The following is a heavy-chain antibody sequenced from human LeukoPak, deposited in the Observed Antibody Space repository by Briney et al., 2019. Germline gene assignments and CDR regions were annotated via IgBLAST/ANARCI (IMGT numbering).Heavy chain of an antibody. D-gene: IGHD3-10*01. CDR3: ARVGFGELLRHFDY. CDR1: GYTFTGYY. V-gene: IGHV1-2*03. J-gene: IGHJ4*02. Sequence: LAASVKVSCKASGYTFTGYYMHWVRQAPGQGLEWMGWINPNSGGTNYAQKFQGRVTMTRDTSISTAYMELSRLRSDDTAVYYCARVGFGELLRHFDYWGQGTLVTVSS. CDR2: INPNSGGT.